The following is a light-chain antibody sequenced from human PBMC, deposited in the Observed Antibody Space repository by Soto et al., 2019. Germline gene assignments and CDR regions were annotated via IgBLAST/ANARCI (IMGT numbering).Light chain of an antibody. CDR2: DAS. Sequence: IRMTQSPSSLSASTGDRVTITCRASQSISSWLAWYQQKPGKAPELLIYDASSLESGVPSRFSGSGSGTEFTLTISSLQPDDFATYYCQQYNSYSRTFGQGTKVDIK. J-gene: IGKJ1*01. CDR1: QSISSW. CDR3: QQYNSYSRT. V-gene: IGKV1-5*01.